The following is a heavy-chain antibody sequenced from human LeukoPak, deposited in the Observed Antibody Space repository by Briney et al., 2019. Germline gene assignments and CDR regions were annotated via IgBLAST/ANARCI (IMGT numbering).Heavy chain of an antibody. V-gene: IGHV1-69*06. D-gene: IGHD6-13*01. CDR3: ASSSSSWSQYYFDY. CDR1: GGTFSSYA. J-gene: IGHJ4*02. Sequence: SVKVSCKASGGTFSSYAISWVRQAPGQGLEWMGGIIPIFGTAKYAQKCQGRVTITADKSPSTAYTEMSSLRSEDTAVYYCASSSSSWSQYYFDYSGQGTLVT. CDR2: IIPIFGTA.